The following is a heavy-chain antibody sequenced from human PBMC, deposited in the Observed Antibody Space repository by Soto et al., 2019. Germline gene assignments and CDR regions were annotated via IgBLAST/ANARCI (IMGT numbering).Heavy chain of an antibody. D-gene: IGHD3-9*01. V-gene: IGHV1-69*05. CDR3: ARDEGGYDILTGYYKAHHFDY. J-gene: IGHJ4*02. Sequence: SVKVSCKASGGTFSSYAISWVRQAPGQGLEWMGGIIPIFGTANYAQKFQGRVTLTTDTSTNTAYMELRSLTSDDTAVYYCARDEGGYDILTGYYKAHHFDYWGQGVLVTVSS. CDR1: GGTFSSYA. CDR2: IIPIFGTA.